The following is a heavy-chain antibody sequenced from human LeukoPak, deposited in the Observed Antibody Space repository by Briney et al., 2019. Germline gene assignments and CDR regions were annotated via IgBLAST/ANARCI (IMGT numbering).Heavy chain of an antibody. Sequence: PGGSLRLSCAASGFTFSSYAISWVRQAPGKGLEWVSSISSSSSYIYYADSVKGRFTISRDNAKNSLYLQMDSLRAEDTAVYYCARDGAYGSGSYYPDAFDIWGQGTMVTVSS. J-gene: IGHJ3*02. CDR3: ARDGAYGSGSYYPDAFDI. D-gene: IGHD3-10*01. CDR1: GFTFSSYA. V-gene: IGHV3-21*01. CDR2: ISSSSSYI.